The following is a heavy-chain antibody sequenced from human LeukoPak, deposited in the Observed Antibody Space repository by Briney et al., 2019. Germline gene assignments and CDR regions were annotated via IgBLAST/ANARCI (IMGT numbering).Heavy chain of an antibody. CDR3: ARGPVYSGRASGMDV. CDR2: IIPIFGTA. J-gene: IGHJ6*02. Sequence: SVKVSCKASGGTFSSYAISWVRQAPGQGLEWMGGIIPIFGTANYAQKFQGKVTITADESTSTAYIELSSLRSEDTAVYYCARGPVYSGRASGMDVWGQGTTVTVSS. V-gene: IGHV1-69*01. CDR1: GGTFSSYA. D-gene: IGHD1-26*01.